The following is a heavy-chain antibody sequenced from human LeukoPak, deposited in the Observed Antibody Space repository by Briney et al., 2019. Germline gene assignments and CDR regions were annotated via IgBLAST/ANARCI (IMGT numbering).Heavy chain of an antibody. CDR3: ARGFTVTTFAYYMDV. J-gene: IGHJ6*03. D-gene: IGHD4-17*01. V-gene: IGHV4-39*07. Sequence: SETLSLTCTVSGGSISSSSYYWGWIRQPPGKGLEWIGSIYYSGSTYYNPSLKSRVTISVDTSKNQFSLKLSSVTAADTAVYYCARGFTVTTFAYYMDVWGKGTTVTVSS. CDR2: IYYSGST. CDR1: GGSISSSSYY.